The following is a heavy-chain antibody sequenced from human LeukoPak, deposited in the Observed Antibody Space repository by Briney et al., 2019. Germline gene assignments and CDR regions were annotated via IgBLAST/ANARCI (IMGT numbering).Heavy chain of an antibody. D-gene: IGHD3-9*01. Sequence: PGGSLRLSCAASGFTFSRYAMNWVRQAPGKGLEWLSYISSGSSSKYYADSVNGRFSISRDNAKHSLSLQMNSLRDEDTAIYYCARDRNDILTGYYKGYFGYWGQGILVTVSS. J-gene: IGHJ4*02. CDR3: ARDRNDILTGYYKGYFGY. CDR2: ISSGSSSK. CDR1: GFTFSRYA. V-gene: IGHV3-48*02.